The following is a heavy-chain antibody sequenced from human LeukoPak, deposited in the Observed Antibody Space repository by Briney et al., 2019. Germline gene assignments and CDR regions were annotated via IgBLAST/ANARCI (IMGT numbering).Heavy chain of an antibody. CDR2: ISAYNGNT. D-gene: IGHD5-12*01. CDR1: GYTFTSYG. CDR3: ARDRERVVATMGYY. J-gene: IGHJ4*02. Sequence: GASVKVSCKASGYTFTSYGISWVRQEPGQGVEWMGWISAYNGNTNYAQKLQGRVTMTTDTSTSTAYMELRSVRSDDTAVYYCARDRERVVATMGYYWGQGTLVTVSS. V-gene: IGHV1-18*01.